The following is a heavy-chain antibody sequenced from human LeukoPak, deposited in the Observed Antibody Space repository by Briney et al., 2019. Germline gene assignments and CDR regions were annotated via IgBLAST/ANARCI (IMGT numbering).Heavy chain of an antibody. CDR1: GCRFTSTW. Sequence: GESLKISCKGSGCRFTSTWIGWVRLMPGKGLEWMGTIYPIDSDTRYSPSFQGQVTISADKSSSTAYLQWSSLRASDTAMYYCATVNSAHWFFDYWGQGTLVTVSS. D-gene: IGHD1-26*01. V-gene: IGHV5-51*01. CDR3: ATVNSAHWFFDY. CDR2: IYPIDSDT. J-gene: IGHJ4*02.